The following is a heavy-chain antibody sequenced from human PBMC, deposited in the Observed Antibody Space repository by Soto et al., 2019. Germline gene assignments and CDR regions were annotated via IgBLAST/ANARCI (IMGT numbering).Heavy chain of an antibody. Sequence: EVQLVESGGGLVQPGGSLRLSCAVSGFNFSSYWMSWVRQAPGKGLEWVANIKEDGSEKYYVDSVKGRFTISRDNAKKSLSLQMNSLRGEDTAVYFCARDGSGSGYYRYYYYYGMDVWGQQTTVTVSS. J-gene: IGHJ6*02. CDR1: GFNFSSYW. CDR2: IKEDGSEK. CDR3: ARDGSGSGYYRYYYYYGMDV. D-gene: IGHD3-3*01. V-gene: IGHV3-7*03.